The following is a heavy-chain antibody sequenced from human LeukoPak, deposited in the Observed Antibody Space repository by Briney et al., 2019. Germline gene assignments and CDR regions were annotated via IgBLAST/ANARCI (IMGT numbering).Heavy chain of an antibody. D-gene: IGHD6-6*01. CDR1: GGSFSGYY. Sequence: SETLSLTCAVYGGSFSGYYWSWIRQPPGKGLEWIGEINHSGSTNYNPSLKSRVTISVDTSKNQFSLKLSSVTAADTAVHYCAAPKSIAARPGLYYWGQGTLVTVSS. V-gene: IGHV4-34*01. J-gene: IGHJ4*02. CDR2: INHSGST. CDR3: AAPKSIAARPGLYY.